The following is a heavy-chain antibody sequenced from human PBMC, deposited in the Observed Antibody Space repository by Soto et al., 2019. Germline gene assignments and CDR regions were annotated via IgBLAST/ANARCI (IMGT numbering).Heavy chain of an antibody. CDR3: ARAIAVAGFWYFDY. Sequence: GASVKVSCKASGYTFTGYYMHWVRQAPGQGLEWMGWINPNSGGTNYAQKFQGWVTMTRDTSISTAYMELSRLRSDDTAVYYCARAIAVAGFWYFDYWGQGTLVTVPS. D-gene: IGHD6-19*01. V-gene: IGHV1-2*04. J-gene: IGHJ4*02. CDR2: INPNSGGT. CDR1: GYTFTGYY.